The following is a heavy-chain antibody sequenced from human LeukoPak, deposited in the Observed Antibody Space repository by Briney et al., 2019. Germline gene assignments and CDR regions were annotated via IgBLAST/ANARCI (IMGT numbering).Heavy chain of an antibody. V-gene: IGHV1-69*05. J-gene: IGHJ6*03. CDR1: GGTFSSYA. CDR2: IIPIFGTA. CDR3: ARDSNYGAHYMDV. D-gene: IGHD4-11*01. Sequence: ASVTVSFKASGGTFSSYAISWVRQAPGQGLEWMGGIIPIFGTANYAQKFQGRVTITTDESTSTAYMELSSLRSEDTAVYYCARDSNYGAHYMDVWGKGTTVTVSS.